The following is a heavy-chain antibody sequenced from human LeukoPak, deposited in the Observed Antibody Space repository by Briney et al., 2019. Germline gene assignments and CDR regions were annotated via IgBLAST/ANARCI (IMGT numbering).Heavy chain of an antibody. J-gene: IGHJ4*02. V-gene: IGHV3-21*01. CDR1: GYTFSDFS. CDR3: VRLRRNNDRSGYYYYYDY. CDR2: ISARSNYR. Sequence: GGSLRLSCAAPGYTFSDFSVNWVRQAPGKGLEWVSSISARSNYRYYADSVRGRFTISRDDARDSLFLQMNSLRAEDTAVYFCVRLRRNNDRSGYYYYYDYWGQGTLVTVSS. D-gene: IGHD3-22*01.